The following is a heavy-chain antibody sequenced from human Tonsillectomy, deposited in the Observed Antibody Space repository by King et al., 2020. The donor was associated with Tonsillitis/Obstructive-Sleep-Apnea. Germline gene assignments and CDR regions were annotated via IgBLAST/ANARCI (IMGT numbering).Heavy chain of an antibody. V-gene: IGHV1-24*01. J-gene: IGHJ3*02. CDR3: ATDKLNDYGDYAAPNFAFDI. D-gene: IGHD4-17*01. Sequence: QLVQSGAEVKKPGASVKVSCKVSGYTLTELSMHWVRQAPGKGLEWMGGFDPEDGETIYAQKFQGRVTMTEDTSTDTAYMELSSLRSADTAVYYCATDKLNDYGDYAAPNFAFDIWGQGTMVTVSS. CDR1: GYTLTELS. CDR2: FDPEDGET.